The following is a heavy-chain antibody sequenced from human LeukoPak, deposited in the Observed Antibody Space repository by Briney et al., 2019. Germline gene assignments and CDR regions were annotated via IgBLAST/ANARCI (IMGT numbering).Heavy chain of an antibody. CDR1: GFTFSSYG. CDR3: ARGGRYYDILTGYYIGDY. Sequence: PGRSLRLSCAASGFTFSSYGMHWVRQAPGKGLEWVAVIWYDGSNKYYADSVKGRFTISRDNAKNSLYLQMNSLRAEDTAVYYCARGGRYYDILTGYYIGDYWGQGTLVTVSS. D-gene: IGHD3-9*01. V-gene: IGHV3-33*01. J-gene: IGHJ4*02. CDR2: IWYDGSNK.